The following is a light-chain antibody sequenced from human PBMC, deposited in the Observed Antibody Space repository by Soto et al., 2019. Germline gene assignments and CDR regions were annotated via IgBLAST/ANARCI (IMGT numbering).Light chain of an antibody. CDR1: QILLGTNGHNY. CDR2: EVS. V-gene: IGKV2D-29*02. J-gene: IGKJ5*01. CDR3: MQSTQLPPT. Sequence: DIVMTQSPLSLPVTHVDPASISFRSSQILLGTNGHNYLDWYLQKPGQSPQLLIYEVSTRVSGVPDRFSGSGSGTDFTLEISRVETDDVGIYYCMQSTQLPPTFGQGTRLEI.